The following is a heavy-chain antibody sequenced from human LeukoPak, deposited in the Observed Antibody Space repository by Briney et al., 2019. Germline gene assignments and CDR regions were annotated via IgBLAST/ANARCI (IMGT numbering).Heavy chain of an antibody. J-gene: IGHJ6*01. Sequence: SETLSLTCSVFGDSISGSSFYWGWIRQPSGKGLEWIGSIYHTGNSHYNPSLKSRVTISVDTSKNHISLRLASVTAADTAVYYCARHGDGLDVWGQGTTVTVSS. CDR2: IYHTGNS. CDR1: GDSISGSSFY. CDR3: ARHGDGLDV. V-gene: IGHV4-39*01. D-gene: IGHD3-16*01.